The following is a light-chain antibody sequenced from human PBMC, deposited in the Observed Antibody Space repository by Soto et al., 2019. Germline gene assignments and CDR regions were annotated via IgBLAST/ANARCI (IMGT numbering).Light chain of an antibody. V-gene: IGKV1-39*01. CDR1: QSISNY. Sequence: DMEMTQSPSSLSASEGDRVTITCRASQSISNYLNWYQHKPGKVPKLLIYAASILQSGVPTRFCGSGSGTDFTLTINSLQPEDFATYYCQQSYGTPLTFGGGTKIEIK. CDR2: AAS. CDR3: QQSYGTPLT. J-gene: IGKJ4*01.